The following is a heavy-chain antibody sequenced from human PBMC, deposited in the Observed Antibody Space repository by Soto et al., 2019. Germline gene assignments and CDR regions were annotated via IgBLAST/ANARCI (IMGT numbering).Heavy chain of an antibody. Sequence: ASETLSLTCTVSGGSISSYYWSWIRQPPGKGLEWIGYIYYSGSTNYNPSLKSRVTISVDTSKNQFSLKLSSVTAADTAVYYCARDFSPNCGGDCYRRYYYGMDVWGQGKSGHRLL. CDR3: ARDFSPNCGGDCYRRYYYGMDV. CDR2: IYYSGST. J-gene: IGHJ6*02. CDR1: GGSISSYY. V-gene: IGHV4-59*01. D-gene: IGHD2-21*02.